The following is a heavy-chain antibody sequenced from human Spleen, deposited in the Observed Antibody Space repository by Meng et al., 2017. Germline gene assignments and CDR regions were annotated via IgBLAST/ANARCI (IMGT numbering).Heavy chain of an antibody. CDR2: IYNSAIS. J-gene: IGHJ6*02. CDR3: ARGAVVTLIFYHAMDV. CDR1: GGSVTSGHY. D-gene: IGHD2-21*02. Sequence: SETLSLTCTVSGGSVTSGHYWSWIRQPPGKGLEWIGNIYNSAISYNPSLKSRVTISVDTSKNQFSLKLSSVTAADTAVYYCARGAVVTLIFYHAMDVWGQGTTVTVSS. V-gene: IGHV4-61*01.